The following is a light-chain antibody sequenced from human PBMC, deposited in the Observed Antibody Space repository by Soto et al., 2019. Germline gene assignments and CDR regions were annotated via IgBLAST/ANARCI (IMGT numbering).Light chain of an antibody. J-gene: IGKJ2*01. CDR2: GAS. V-gene: IGKV3-20*01. Sequence: EIVLTQSPGTLTLSPGETVTLSCRASQTINSGYVAWYQQKPGQAPRLFIYGASSRATGIPDRFSGSGSGTDLALSISRLEPEDVAVYYCQQYASGPYTFGQGTKLEIK. CDR1: QTINSGY. CDR3: QQYASGPYT.